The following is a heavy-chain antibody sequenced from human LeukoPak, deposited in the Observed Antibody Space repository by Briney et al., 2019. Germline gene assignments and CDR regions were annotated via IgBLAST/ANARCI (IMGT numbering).Heavy chain of an antibody. Sequence: SGGSLRLSCAASGFTFSNYAVSWVRQAPGRGLEWVSTISGSGGSTYYADSVKGRFTISRDDSDNTLYLQMSSLRAEDTAIYYCAKDGAILWTQKYFDYWGQGTLVTVSS. V-gene: IGHV3-23*01. CDR2: ISGSGGST. D-gene: IGHD2-21*01. CDR3: AKDGAILWTQKYFDY. J-gene: IGHJ4*02. CDR1: GFTFSNYA.